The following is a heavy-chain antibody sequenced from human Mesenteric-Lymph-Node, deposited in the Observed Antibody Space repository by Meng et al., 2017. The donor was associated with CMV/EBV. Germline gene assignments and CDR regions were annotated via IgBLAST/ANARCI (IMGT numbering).Heavy chain of an antibody. D-gene: IGHD1-26*01. J-gene: IGHJ4*02. CDR3: AKGRIVGAPYPFDY. Sequence: GGSLRLSCAASGFTFSSYGMHWVRQAPGKGLEWVAFIRYDGSNKYYADSVKGRFTISRDNSKNTLYLQMSSLRAEDTAVYYCAKGRIVGAPYPFDYWGQGTLVTVSS. CDR1: GFTFSSYG. V-gene: IGHV3-30*02. CDR2: IRYDGSNK.